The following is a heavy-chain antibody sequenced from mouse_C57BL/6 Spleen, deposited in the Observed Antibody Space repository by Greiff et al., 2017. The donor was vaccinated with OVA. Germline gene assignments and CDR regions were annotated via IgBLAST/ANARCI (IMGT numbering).Heavy chain of an antibody. CDR2: ISSGGDYI. CDR1: GFTFSSYA. CDR3: TRDQGYGSSYYFDY. J-gene: IGHJ2*01. D-gene: IGHD1-1*01. V-gene: IGHV5-9-1*02. Sequence: EVKLMESGEGLVKPGGSLKLSCAASGFTFSSYAMSWVRQTPEKRLEWVAYISSGGDYIYYADTVKGRFTISRDNARNTLYLQMSSLKSEDTAMYYCTRDQGYGSSYYFDYWGQGTTLTVSS.